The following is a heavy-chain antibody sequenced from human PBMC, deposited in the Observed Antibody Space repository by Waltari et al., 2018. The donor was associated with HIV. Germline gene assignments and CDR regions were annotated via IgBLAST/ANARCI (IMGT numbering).Heavy chain of an antibody. CDR3: ARELLLYAFDI. V-gene: IGHV3-30*01. D-gene: IGHD3-22*01. J-gene: IGHJ3*02. Sequence: QVQLVESGGGVVQPGRSLRLSCAASGFTFSSYDMHWVRQAPGKGLEWVAVISYDGSNKYYADSVKGRFTISRDNSKNTLYLQMNSLRAEDTAVYYCARELLLYAFDIWGQGTMVTVSS. CDR2: ISYDGSNK. CDR1: GFTFSSYD.